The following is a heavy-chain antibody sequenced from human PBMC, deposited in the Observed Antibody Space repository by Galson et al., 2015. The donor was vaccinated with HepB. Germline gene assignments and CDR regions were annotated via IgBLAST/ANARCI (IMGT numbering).Heavy chain of an antibody. D-gene: IGHD4-17*01. Sequence: SETLSLTCAVSGGSISSSNWCSWVRQPPGKGLEWIGEIYHSGSTNYNPSLKSRVTISVDKSKNQFSLKLSSVTAADTAVYYCARMGSRLYGDYAYYYYYGMDVWGQGTTVTVSS. V-gene: IGHV4-4*02. CDR2: IYHSGST. J-gene: IGHJ6*02. CDR1: GGSISSSNW. CDR3: ARMGSRLYGDYAYYYYYGMDV.